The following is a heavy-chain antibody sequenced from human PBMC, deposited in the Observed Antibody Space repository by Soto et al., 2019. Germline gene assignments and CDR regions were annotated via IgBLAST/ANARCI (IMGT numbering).Heavy chain of an antibody. CDR1: GFTFNSYA. J-gene: IGHJ6*02. V-gene: IGHV3-23*01. D-gene: IGHD6-19*01. CDR2: ISSSDGGT. Sequence: GGSLRLSCAASGFTFNSYAMSWVRQAPGKGLEWVSGISSSDGGTYYADSVKGRFTISRDNFKNTVFLQMSSLRAEDTAVYYCAKYVAVAGTALYGMDVWGQGTTVTVSS. CDR3: AKYVAVAGTALYGMDV.